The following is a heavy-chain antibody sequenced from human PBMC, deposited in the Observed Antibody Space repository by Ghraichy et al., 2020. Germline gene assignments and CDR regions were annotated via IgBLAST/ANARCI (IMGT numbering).Heavy chain of an antibody. V-gene: IGHV3-11*01. Sequence: GGSLRLSCAASGFTFSDYYMSWVRQAPGKGLEWVSYISSSGSTIYYADSVKGRFTISRDNAKNSLYLQMNSLRAEDTAVYYCARDTAKVLRYFDWLGVEGAFDSWRQGTMVTVSS. J-gene: IGHJ3*02. CDR3: ARDTAKVLRYFDWLGVEGAFDS. D-gene: IGHD3-9*01. CDR1: GFTFSDYY. CDR2: ISSSGSTI.